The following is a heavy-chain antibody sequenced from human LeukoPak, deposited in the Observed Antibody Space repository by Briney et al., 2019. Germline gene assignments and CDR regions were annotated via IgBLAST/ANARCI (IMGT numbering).Heavy chain of an antibody. D-gene: IGHD1/OR15-1a*01. J-gene: IGHJ5*02. Sequence: ASVKVSCKASGCTFSSYAISWVRQAPGQGLEWMGRINPILGIANYAQKFQGRVTITADKSTSTAYMELSSLRSEDTAMYYCAKNTETPPSSMTWGQGTLVTVSS. V-gene: IGHV1-69*04. CDR1: GCTFSSYA. CDR2: INPILGIA. CDR3: AKNTETPPSSMT.